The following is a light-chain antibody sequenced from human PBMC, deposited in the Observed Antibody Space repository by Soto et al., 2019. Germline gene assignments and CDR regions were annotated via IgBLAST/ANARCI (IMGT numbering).Light chain of an antibody. Sequence: DIQMTQSPSSLSASVGDRVTITCRASQNISRYLNWYQQKPGKAPKLLMYGASSLQSGVPSRFSGSGSGTDFTLTISGLQLEDFATYYCQQTSITPRTFGQGTRVEIK. CDR2: GAS. V-gene: IGKV1-39*01. J-gene: IGKJ1*01. CDR3: QQTSITPRT. CDR1: QNISRY.